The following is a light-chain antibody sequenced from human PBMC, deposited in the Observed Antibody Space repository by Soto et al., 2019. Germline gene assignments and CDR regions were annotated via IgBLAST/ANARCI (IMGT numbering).Light chain of an antibody. CDR3: QQRSNWPPKLT. J-gene: IGKJ4*01. V-gene: IGKV3-11*01. Sequence: EIVLTQSPATLSLSPGERATISCRASQSVSSYLAWYQQKPGQAPRLLIYDASNRATGIPARFSGSGSGTDFTLTISSLEPEDFAVYYCQQRSNWPPKLTFGGGTKV. CDR1: QSVSSY. CDR2: DAS.